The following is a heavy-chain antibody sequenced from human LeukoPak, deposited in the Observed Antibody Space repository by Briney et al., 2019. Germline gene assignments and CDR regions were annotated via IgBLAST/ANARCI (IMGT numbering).Heavy chain of an antibody. D-gene: IGHD3-10*01. V-gene: IGHV4-59*12. Sequence: SETLSLTCTVSGGSISSYYWSWIRQPPGKGLEWIGYIYYSGSTNYNPSLKSRVTISVDTSKNQFSLKLSSVTAADTAVYYCARRRWLYYGSGRGPNWFDPWGQGTLVTVSS. CDR1: GGSISSYY. J-gene: IGHJ5*02. CDR2: IYYSGST. CDR3: ARRRWLYYGSGRGPNWFDP.